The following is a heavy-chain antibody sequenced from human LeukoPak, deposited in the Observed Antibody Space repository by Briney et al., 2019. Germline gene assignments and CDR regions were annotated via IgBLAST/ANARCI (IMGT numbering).Heavy chain of an antibody. Sequence: SETLSLTCAVYGGSFSGYYWSWIRQPPGKGLEWIGEINHSGSTNYNPSLKSRVTISVDTSKNQFSLKLSSVTAADTAVYYCARGVRGGELLWFGESHGYFDYWGQGTLVTVSS. J-gene: IGHJ4*02. CDR3: ARGVRGGELLWFGESHGYFDY. V-gene: IGHV4-34*01. D-gene: IGHD3-10*01. CDR1: GGSFSGYY. CDR2: INHSGST.